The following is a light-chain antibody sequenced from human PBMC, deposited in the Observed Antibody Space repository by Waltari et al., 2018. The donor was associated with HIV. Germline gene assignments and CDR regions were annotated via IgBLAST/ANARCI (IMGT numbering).Light chain of an antibody. CDR2: GAS. V-gene: IGKV3-20*01. CDR1: QSVSSSY. J-gene: IGKJ2*01. Sequence: IVSTPSPGTLSLSPGGRATLSCRASQSVSSSYLAWYQQKPGPAPRLLIYGASSSATGIPDRFSGSGSGTDFTLTISRLEPEDFAVYYCQQYGRSPYTFGQGTKLEIK. CDR3: QQYGRSPYT.